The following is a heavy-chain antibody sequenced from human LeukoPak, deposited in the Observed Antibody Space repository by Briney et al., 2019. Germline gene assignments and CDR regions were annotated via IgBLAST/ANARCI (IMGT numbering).Heavy chain of an antibody. D-gene: IGHD3-22*01. CDR3: ARDFGPSVYDTSGYDY. V-gene: IGHV3-21*01. J-gene: IGHJ4*02. CDR2: ITGSSSYI. CDR1: GFTFRTYN. Sequence: PGGSLRLSCAASGFTFRTYNMNWVRQAPGKGLEWVSYITGSSSYIFYADSVKGRFTISRDNAKNSQYLQMNSLRDEDTAVYYCARDFGPSVYDTSGYDYWGQGTLVTVSS.